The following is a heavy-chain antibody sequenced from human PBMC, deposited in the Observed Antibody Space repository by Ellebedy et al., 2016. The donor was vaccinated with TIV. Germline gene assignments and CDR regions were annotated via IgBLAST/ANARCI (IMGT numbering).Heavy chain of an antibody. V-gene: IGHV1-69*04. D-gene: IGHD6-13*01. J-gene: IGHJ6*02. Sequence: AASVKVSCKASGGTFSSYAISWVRQAPGQGLEWMGRNIPILGIANYAQKFQGRVTMTTDTSTSTAYMELRSLRSDDTAVYYCARSPQGSSNWYVYYYYYGMDVWGQGTTVTVSS. CDR2: NIPILGIA. CDR3: ARSPQGSSNWYVYYYYYGMDV. CDR1: GGTFSSYA.